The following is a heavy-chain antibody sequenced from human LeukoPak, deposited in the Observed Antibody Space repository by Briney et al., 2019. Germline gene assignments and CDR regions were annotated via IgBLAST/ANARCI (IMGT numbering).Heavy chain of an antibody. CDR1: GGSLSNYY. V-gene: IGHV4-59*01. CDR2: IYYSGST. J-gene: IGHJ3*02. Sequence: PSETLSLTCTVSGGSLSNYYWSWIRQPPGKGLEWIGYIYYSGSTNCNPSVKSRVAMSVDTSKKQFSLKLSSLTAADTAVYYCARGGTAVIAPYAFDIWGQGTMVTVSS. D-gene: IGHD4-23*01. CDR3: ARGGTAVIAPYAFDI.